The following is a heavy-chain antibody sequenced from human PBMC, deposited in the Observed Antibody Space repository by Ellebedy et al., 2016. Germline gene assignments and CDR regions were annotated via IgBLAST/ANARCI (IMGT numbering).Heavy chain of an antibody. CDR1: GFTFSSYG. D-gene: IGHD3-22*01. Sequence: GGSLRLSCAASGFTFSSYGMHWVRQAPGKGLEWVTVISYDGSNEYYADSVKGRFTISRDNSKNTLFLQMNSLRAEDTAVYYCAKSREYYYDSSGYHRGVGDFDYWGQGALVTVSS. V-gene: IGHV3-30*18. CDR3: AKSREYYYDSSGYHRGVGDFDY. CDR2: ISYDGSNE. J-gene: IGHJ4*02.